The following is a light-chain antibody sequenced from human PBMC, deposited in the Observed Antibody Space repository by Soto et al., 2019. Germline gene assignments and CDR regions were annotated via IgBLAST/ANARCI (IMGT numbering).Light chain of an antibody. V-gene: IGKV1-39*01. Sequence: DIQMTQSPSSLSASVGDRVTITCRASQSIGNYLNWYQQKPGKAPNLLIYVAFTLQSWVPSRFSGSGSGTDFTLTISSLQPEDFATYYCQQSYAIPWTFGHGTKVEIK. CDR2: VAF. J-gene: IGKJ1*01. CDR3: QQSYAIPWT. CDR1: QSIGNY.